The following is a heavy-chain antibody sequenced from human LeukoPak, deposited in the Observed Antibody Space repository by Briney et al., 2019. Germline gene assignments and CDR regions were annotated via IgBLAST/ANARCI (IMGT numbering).Heavy chain of an antibody. CDR3: ARHYSGGVFDI. CDR1: GFTFNTYA. V-gene: IGHV3-23*01. CDR2: ISYSGGST. J-gene: IGHJ3*02. D-gene: IGHD2-21*01. Sequence: PGTSLRLSCAASGFTFNTYAMSWVRQAPGKGLEWVSSISYSGGSTYYADSVKGRFTISRDNSMNTLYLQMSGLRAEDTALYYCARHYSGGVFDIWGQGTIVTVSS.